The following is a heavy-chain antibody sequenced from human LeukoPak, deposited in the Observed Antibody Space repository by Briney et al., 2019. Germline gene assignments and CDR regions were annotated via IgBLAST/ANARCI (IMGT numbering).Heavy chain of an antibody. D-gene: IGHD2-21*02. J-gene: IGHJ4*02. CDR2: INPSGGST. Sequence: ASVKVSCKASGYTFTSYYMHWVRQAPGQGLEWMGLINPSGGSTSYAQKFQGRVTMTRDMSTSTVYMELSSLRSEDTAVYYCASHLAYCGGDCYLGRLDYWGQGTLVTVSS. V-gene: IGHV1-46*01. CDR1: GYTFTSYY. CDR3: ASHLAYCGGDCYLGRLDY.